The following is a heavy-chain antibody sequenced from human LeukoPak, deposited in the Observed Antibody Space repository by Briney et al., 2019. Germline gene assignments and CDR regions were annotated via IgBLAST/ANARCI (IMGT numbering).Heavy chain of an antibody. Sequence: GESLKISCKCSGYNFSTYWIGWARQMPGKCLEWMGIIYPGDSDTRYSPSFQGQVTISADKSISTAYLQWSSLKASDTARYCCARPTCSGSLNFDYWGQRTLVTVSS. V-gene: IGHV5-51*01. J-gene: IGHJ4*02. CDR2: IYPGDSDT. CDR3: ARPTCSGSLNFDY. CDR1: GYNFSTYW. D-gene: IGHD1-26*01.